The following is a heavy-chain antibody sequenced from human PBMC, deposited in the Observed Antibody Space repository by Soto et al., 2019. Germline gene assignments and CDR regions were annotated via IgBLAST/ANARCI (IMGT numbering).Heavy chain of an antibody. D-gene: IGHD3-10*01. CDR2: ILFPSGSI. J-gene: IGHJ4*02. CDR3: ALAYYYGSGSSLEIDY. Sequence: SLILSFSSSFFTFDDYAMHWVRQAPFKGLEFVSGILFPSGSIGYADSVKGRFTISRDNAKNSLYLQMNSLRAEDTALYYCALAYYYGSGSSLEIDYWGQGTLVTVSS. V-gene: IGHV3-9*01. CDR1: FFTFDDYA.